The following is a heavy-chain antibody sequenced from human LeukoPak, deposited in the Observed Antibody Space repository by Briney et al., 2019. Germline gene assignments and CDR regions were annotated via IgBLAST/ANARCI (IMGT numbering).Heavy chain of an antibody. CDR2: IRSKANSYAT. J-gene: IGHJ6*03. V-gene: IGHV3-73*01. Sequence: GGSLRLSCAASGFTFSGSAMHWVRQASGKGLEWVGRIRSKANSYATAYAASVKGRFTISRDNSKNTLYLQMNSLRAEDTAVYYCAKGAFGGDSLHYYYYYMDVWGKGTTVTISS. CDR1: GFTFSGSA. D-gene: IGHD2-21*02. CDR3: AKGAFGGDSLHYYYYYMDV.